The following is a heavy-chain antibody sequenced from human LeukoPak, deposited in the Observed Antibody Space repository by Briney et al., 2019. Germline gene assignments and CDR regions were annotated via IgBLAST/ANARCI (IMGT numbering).Heavy chain of an antibody. V-gene: IGHV3-30-3*01. Sequence: GRSLRLSCAASGFTFSSYAMHWVRQAPGKGLEWVAVISYDGNNKYYADSVKGRFTISRDKSENTLYLQMNSLRPEDTAVYYCVRETRFYDSSGYYPDYWGLGTLVTVSS. D-gene: IGHD3-22*01. J-gene: IGHJ4*02. CDR2: ISYDGNNK. CDR1: GFTFSSYA. CDR3: VRETRFYDSSGYYPDY.